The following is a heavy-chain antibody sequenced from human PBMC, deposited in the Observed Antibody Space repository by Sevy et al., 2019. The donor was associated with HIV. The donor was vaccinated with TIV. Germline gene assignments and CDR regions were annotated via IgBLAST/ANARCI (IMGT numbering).Heavy chain of an antibody. J-gene: IGHJ3*02. V-gene: IGHV3-21*01. CDR3: TRASLLGYCSTTSCYDAFDI. Sequence: GGSLRLSCAASGFNFDDYAMSWVRQSPDRGLEWVSSISGDTYYTHYADSMRGRFIVSRDNAKNSLFLEMNSLTVEDTAVYYCTRASLLGYCSTTSCYDAFDIWGPGTVFTVAS. D-gene: IGHD2-2*01. CDR1: GFNFDDYA. CDR2: ISGDTYYT.